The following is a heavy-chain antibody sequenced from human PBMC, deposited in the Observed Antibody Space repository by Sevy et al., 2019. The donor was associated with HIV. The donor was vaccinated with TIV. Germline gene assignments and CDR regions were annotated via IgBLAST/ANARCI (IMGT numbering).Heavy chain of an antibody. CDR1: GGTFSSYA. V-gene: IGHV1-69*13. J-gene: IGHJ4*02. Sequence: ASVKVSCKASGGTFSSYAISWVRQAPGQGLEWMGGIIPIFGTANYAQKFQGRVTITADESTSTAYMELSSLRSEDTAVYYCAGDRPTMVRGVIWFDWGQGTLVTVSS. D-gene: IGHD3-10*01. CDR2: IIPIFGTA. CDR3: AGDRPTMVRGVIWFD.